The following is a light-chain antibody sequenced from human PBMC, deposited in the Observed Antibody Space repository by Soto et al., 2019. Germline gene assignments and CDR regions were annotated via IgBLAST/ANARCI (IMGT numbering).Light chain of an antibody. CDR1: STDVGGYNA. Sequence: QSVLSQPASVSGSPGQTITISCTGTSTDVGGYNAVSWYQHHPGKAPKLIIYEVTHRPSGVSDRFSASKSGNTASLTISGLQAEDEADYYCNSFRVSHLYVFGTGPKVTVL. V-gene: IGLV2-14*01. J-gene: IGLJ1*01. CDR2: EVT. CDR3: NSFRVSHLYV.